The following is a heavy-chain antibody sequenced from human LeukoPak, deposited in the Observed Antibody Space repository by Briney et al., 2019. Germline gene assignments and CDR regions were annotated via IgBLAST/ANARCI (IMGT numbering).Heavy chain of an antibody. V-gene: IGHV3-30*04. CDR1: GFTFSRHA. CDR3: AKEGGYYDSSGYSYYFDY. CDR2: ISYDGSNK. D-gene: IGHD3-22*01. Sequence: PGGSLRLSCAASGFTFSRHAMNWVRQAPGKGLEWVAVISYDGSNKYYADSVKGRFTISRDNSKNTLYLQMNNLRAEDTAVYYCAKEGGYYDSSGYSYYFDYWGQGTLVTVSS. J-gene: IGHJ4*02.